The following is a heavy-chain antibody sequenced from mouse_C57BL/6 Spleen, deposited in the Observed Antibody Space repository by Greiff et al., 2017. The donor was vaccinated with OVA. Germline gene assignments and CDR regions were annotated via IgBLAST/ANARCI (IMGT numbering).Heavy chain of an antibody. CDR3: ARKVGNDFYFDY. V-gene: IGHV1-64*01. Sequence: QVQLQQPGAELVKPGASVKLSCKASGYTFTSYWMHWVKQRPGQGLEWIGMIHPNSGSTNYNEKFKSKATLTVDKSSSTAYMQLSSLTSEDSAVYYCARKVGNDFYFDYWGQGTTLTVSS. D-gene: IGHD2-4*01. CDR1: GYTFTSYW. CDR2: IHPNSGST. J-gene: IGHJ2*01.